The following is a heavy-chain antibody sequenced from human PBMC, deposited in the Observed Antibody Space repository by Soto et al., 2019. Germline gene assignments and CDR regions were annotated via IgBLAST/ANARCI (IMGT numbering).Heavy chain of an antibody. CDR1: GFTFSDYY. D-gene: IGHD3-16*02. CDR3: ARGPYEYVWGSDPPHFDY. J-gene: IGHJ4*02. CDR2: ISSSGSTI. V-gene: IGHV3-11*01. Sequence: GGSLRLSCAASGFTFSDYYMSWIRQAPGKGLEWASYISSSGSTIYYADSVKGRFTISRDNAKNSLYLQMNSLRAEDTAVYYCARGPYEYVWGSDPPHFDYWGQGTLVTVSS.